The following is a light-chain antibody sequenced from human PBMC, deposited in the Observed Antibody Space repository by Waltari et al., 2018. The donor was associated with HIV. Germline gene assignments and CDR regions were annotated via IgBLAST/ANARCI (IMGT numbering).Light chain of an antibody. CDR3: AVWDNSLSAQV. J-gene: IGLJ3*02. CDR1: SSNIGNNY. CDR2: WNT. Sequence: QSVLTQSPSISGTPGQRVAISCSGSSSNIGNNYVSWYQQVPGTTPKRLIFWNTRRPAGVSDRFSGSVSGTSASLAISGLRSDDEANYYCAVWDNSLSAQVFGGGTTLTVL. V-gene: IGLV1-47*01.